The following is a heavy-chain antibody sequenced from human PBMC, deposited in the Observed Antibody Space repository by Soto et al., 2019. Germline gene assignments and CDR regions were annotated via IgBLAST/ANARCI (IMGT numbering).Heavy chain of an antibody. J-gene: IGHJ3*01. CDR3: ARGRIFVGLVGATGPGLFAKGAFNF. V-gene: IGHV1-2*04. CDR1: GYTFTGYY. Sequence: ASVKVSCKASGYTFTGYYMHWVRQAPGQGLEWMGWINPNSGGTNYAQKFQGWVTMTRDTSISTAYMELSRLRSDDTAVYYCARGRIFVGLVGATGPGLFAKGAFNFGAKGTRFTFS. CDR2: INPNSGGT. D-gene: IGHD2-15*01.